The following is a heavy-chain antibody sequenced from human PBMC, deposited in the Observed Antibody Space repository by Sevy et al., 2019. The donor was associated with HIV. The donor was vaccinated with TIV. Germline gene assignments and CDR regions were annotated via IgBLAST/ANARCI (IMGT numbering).Heavy chain of an antibody. J-gene: IGHJ6*02. V-gene: IGHV4-39*01. CDR1: GGSISSSSYY. Sequence: SETLSLTCTVSGGSISSSSYYWGWIRQPPGKGPEWIGSIYYSGSTYYNPSLKSRVIISVDASKNQFSLKLSSVTAADTAVYYCASLRCSSTSCYSGYYGMDVWGQGTTVTVSS. CDR3: ASLRCSSTSCYSGYYGMDV. D-gene: IGHD2-2*02. CDR2: IYYSGST.